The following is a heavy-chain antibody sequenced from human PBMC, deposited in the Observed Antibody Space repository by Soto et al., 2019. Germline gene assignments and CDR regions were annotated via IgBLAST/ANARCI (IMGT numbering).Heavy chain of an antibody. Sequence: ASVKVSCKASGYTFTSYGISWVRQAPGQGLEWMGWISAYNGNTNYAQKLQGRVTMTTDTSTSTAYMELSRLRSDDTAVYYCAREGTHNPNYYYYYGMDVWGQGTTVTVSS. D-gene: IGHD1-1*01. J-gene: IGHJ6*02. CDR1: GYTFTSYG. V-gene: IGHV1-18*01. CDR2: ISAYNGNT. CDR3: AREGTHNPNYYYYYGMDV.